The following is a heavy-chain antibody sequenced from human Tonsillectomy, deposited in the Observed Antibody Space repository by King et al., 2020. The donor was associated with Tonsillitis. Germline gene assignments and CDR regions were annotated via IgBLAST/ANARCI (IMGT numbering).Heavy chain of an antibody. CDR1: GGSISSGSSY. Sequence: LQLQESGPGLLKPSETLSLTCSVSGGSISSGSSYWGWIRQPPGKGLEWIGNIYHSGTTYYNPSLKSRVTLSVDTSKNHFSLRLSSVTAADTSVYYCARWVAGSSSRFDLWGQGTLVTVSS. CDR3: ARWVAGSSSRFDL. J-gene: IGHJ4*02. CDR2: IYHSGTT. V-gene: IGHV4-39*02. D-gene: IGHD6-6*01.